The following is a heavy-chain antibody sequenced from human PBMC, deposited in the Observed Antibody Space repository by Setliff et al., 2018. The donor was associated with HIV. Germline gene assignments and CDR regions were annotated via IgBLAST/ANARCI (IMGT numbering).Heavy chain of an antibody. CDR3: ARDMTYDAFDI. CDR2: IYTGGST. V-gene: IGHV4-61*01. J-gene: IGHJ3*02. D-gene: IGHD2-21*02. Sequence: SETLSRTCTVSGGSISSGTYYWTWMRQPPGKGLEGIGYIYTGGSTNYNPSLKSRVTISVDTSKNQFSLKLSSVTAADTAVYYCARDMTYDAFDIWGQGTMVTVSS. CDR1: GGSISSGTYY.